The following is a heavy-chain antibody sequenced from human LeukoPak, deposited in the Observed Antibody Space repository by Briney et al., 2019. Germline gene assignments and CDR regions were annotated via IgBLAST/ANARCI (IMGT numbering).Heavy chain of an antibody. CDR2: INSDGSST. D-gene: IGHD3-16*02. CDR1: GFTFSSYW. V-gene: IGHV3-74*01. J-gene: IGHJ4*02. CDR3: ARATYDYVWGSYRYDFDFDY. Sequence: PGGSLRLSCAASGFTFSSYWMHWVRQAPGKGLVWVSRINSDGSSTSYADSVKGRFTISRDNAKNTLYLQMNSLRAEDTAMYYCARATYDYVWGSYRYDFDFDYWGQGTLVTVSS.